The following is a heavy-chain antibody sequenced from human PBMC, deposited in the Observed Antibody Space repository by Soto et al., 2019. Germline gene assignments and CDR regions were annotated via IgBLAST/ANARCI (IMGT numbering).Heavy chain of an antibody. CDR3: AKDRGYYSSSLPFY. Sequence: QVQLVESWGGVVQPGRSLRLSCAASGSSFSSYCIHWVRQVPGKGLEWVAVISYDGTYKHYADSVKGRFTFSRDNSKNTVYLQMNSLKAEDTAVYYCAKDRGYYSSSLPFYWGQGTLVTVSS. J-gene: IGHJ4*02. V-gene: IGHV3-30*18. D-gene: IGHD6-13*01. CDR1: GSSFSSYC. CDR2: ISYDGTYK.